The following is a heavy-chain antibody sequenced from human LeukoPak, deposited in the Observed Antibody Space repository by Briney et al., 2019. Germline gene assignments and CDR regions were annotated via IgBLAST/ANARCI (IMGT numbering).Heavy chain of an antibody. J-gene: IGHJ4*02. V-gene: IGHV4-39*07. CDR1: GGSISSDTYY. D-gene: IGHD6-13*01. CDR2: IYYSGRT. Sequence: NPSETLSLTCSVSGGSISSDTYYGGWIRQPPGKGLEWIGSIYYSGRTYYSPSLKSRVTISIDTSKNQFSLKLTSVTAADTAVYFCAFVAGPGKHYFDYWGQGSLVSVSS. CDR3: AFVAGPGKHYFDY.